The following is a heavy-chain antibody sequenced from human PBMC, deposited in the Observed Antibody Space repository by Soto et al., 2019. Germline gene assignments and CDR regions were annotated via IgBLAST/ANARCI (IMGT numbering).Heavy chain of an antibody. Sequence: EVQLVESRGGLVQPGGSLRLSCAASGFTVSSNYMSWVRQAPGKGLEWVSVIYSGGSTYYADSVKGRFTISRHNSKNTLYLQMNSLRAEDTAVYYCARGKREGPDAFDIWGQGTMVTVSS. CDR3: ARGKREGPDAFDI. V-gene: IGHV3-53*04. CDR2: IYSGGST. CDR1: GFTVSSNY. J-gene: IGHJ3*02.